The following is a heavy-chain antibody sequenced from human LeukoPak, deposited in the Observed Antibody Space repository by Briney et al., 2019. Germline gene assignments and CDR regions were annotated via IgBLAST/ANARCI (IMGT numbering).Heavy chain of an antibody. V-gene: IGHV3-21*01. CDR2: SSSSSSYI. D-gene: IGHD3-10*01. Sequence: GGSLRLSCAASGFTFSSYWMTWVRQAPGKGLEWVSSSSSSSSYIYYADSVKGRFTISRDNAKNSLYLQMNSLRAEDTAVYYCARAMVRGRDYFDYWGQGTLVTVSS. CDR1: GFTFSSYW. J-gene: IGHJ4*02. CDR3: ARAMVRGRDYFDY.